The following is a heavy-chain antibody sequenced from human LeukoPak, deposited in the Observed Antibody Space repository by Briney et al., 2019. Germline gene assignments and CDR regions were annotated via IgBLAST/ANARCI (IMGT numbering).Heavy chain of an antibody. J-gene: IGHJ5*01. V-gene: IGHV4-39*01. D-gene: IGHD1-26*01. CDR2: IYYSGSS. Sequence: SETLSLTCTVSGGSISSTTYYWGWVRQPPGKGLEWIGSIYYSGSSYYNPSLKSRVTISVDTSRNQSSLKLRSVTAADTAVYYCATHVGSGSWFGSWGQGTLVTVSS. CDR1: GGSISSTTYY. CDR3: ATHVGSGSWFGS.